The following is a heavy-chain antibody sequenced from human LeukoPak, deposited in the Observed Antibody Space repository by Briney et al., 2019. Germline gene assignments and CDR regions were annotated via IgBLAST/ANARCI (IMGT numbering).Heavy chain of an antibody. CDR1: GGSISSYY. D-gene: IGHD6-6*01. V-gene: IGHV4-59*01. J-gene: IGHJ4*02. CDR2: IYYSGST. Sequence: SETLSLTCTVSGGSISSYYWSWIRQPPGEGLEWIGYIYYSGSTNYNPSLKSRVTISVDTSKNQFSLKLSSVTAADTAVYYCARSRSIAAQDFDYWGQGTLVTVSS. CDR3: ARSRSIAAQDFDY.